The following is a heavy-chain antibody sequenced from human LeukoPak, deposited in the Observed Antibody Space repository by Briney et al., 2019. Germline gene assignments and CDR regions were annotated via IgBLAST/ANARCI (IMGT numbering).Heavy chain of an antibody. CDR1: GYTFTSYD. D-gene: IGHD2-2*01. J-gene: IGHJ3*02. CDR2: MNPNSGNT. V-gene: IGHV1-8*03. CDR3: ARGSHCSSTSCYPNDAFDI. Sequence: ASVKVSCKASGYTFTSYDINWVRQATGQGLEWMGWMNPNSGNTGYAQKFQGRVAITRNTSISTAYMELSSLRSEDTAVYYCARGSHCSSTSCYPNDAFDIWGQGTMVTVSS.